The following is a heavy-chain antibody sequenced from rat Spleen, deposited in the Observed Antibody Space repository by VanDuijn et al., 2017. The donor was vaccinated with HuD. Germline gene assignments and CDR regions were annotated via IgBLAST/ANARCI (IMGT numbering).Heavy chain of an antibody. CDR3: ARHPTYYGFDGDWFAC. D-gene: IGHD1-9*01. CDR2: ISTAGSNT. V-gene: IGHV5-25*01. J-gene: IGHJ3*01. Sequence: EVQLVESGGGLVQPGGSLKLSCAASGFTFNRYYMVWVRQAPTKGLEWVAYISTAGSNTFYRDSVQGRFTISRDNDKSTLHLRMDSLRSEDTATYYCARHPTYYGFDGDWFACWGQGTLVTVSS. CDR1: GFTFNRYY.